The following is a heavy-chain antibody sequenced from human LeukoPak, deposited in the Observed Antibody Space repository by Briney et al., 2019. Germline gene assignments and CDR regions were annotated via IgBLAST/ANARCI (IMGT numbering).Heavy chain of an antibody. CDR2: IKSNTNGGTT. Sequence: GGSLRLSCAASGLTVTNAWMNWVRQAPGKGLEWVGLIKSNTNGGTTAYAAPVKGRFTISRDDSKNTLYLQMDSLKTEDTGVYYCTTEYWGSNYWGQGTLVTVSS. CDR3: TTEYWGSNY. J-gene: IGHJ4*02. V-gene: IGHV3-15*05. CDR1: GLTVTNAW. D-gene: IGHD7-27*01.